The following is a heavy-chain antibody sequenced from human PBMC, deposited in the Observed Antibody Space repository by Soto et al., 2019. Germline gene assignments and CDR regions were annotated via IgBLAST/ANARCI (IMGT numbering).Heavy chain of an antibody. CDR2: ISSGGITI. D-gene: IGHD3-10*01. V-gene: IGHV3-11*01. CDR1: GFTFSDYY. Sequence: PGGSLRLSCAASGFTFSDYYMTWIRQAPGKGLEWLSYISSGGITIYYADSVKGRFTVSRDNAKNSMYLQMNNLRVEDTAVYYCARVPGIYYAMDAWGQGTTVTVSS. CDR3: ARVPGIYYAMDA. J-gene: IGHJ6*02.